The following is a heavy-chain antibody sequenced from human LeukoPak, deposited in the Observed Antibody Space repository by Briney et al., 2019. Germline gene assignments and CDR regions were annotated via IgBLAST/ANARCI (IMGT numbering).Heavy chain of an antibody. CDR3: ARSPGRGGYNRINLDY. Sequence: GGSLRLSCAASGFTFSSYGMHWVRQAPGKGLEWVAVIWYDGSNKYYADSVKGRFTISRDNSKNTLYLQMNSLRAEDTAVYYCARSPGRGGYNRINLDYWGQGTLVTVSS. D-gene: IGHD5-12*01. V-gene: IGHV3-33*01. CDR2: IWYDGSNK. J-gene: IGHJ4*02. CDR1: GFTFSSYG.